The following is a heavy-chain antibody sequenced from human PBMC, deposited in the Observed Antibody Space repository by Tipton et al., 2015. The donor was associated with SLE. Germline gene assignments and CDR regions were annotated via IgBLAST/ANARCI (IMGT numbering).Heavy chain of an antibody. V-gene: IGHV4-34*01. CDR3: ARSVTLRWPLDY. CDR1: GGSFSGYY. D-gene: IGHD4-23*01. Sequence: TLSLTCAVYGGSFSGYYWSWIRQPPGKGLEWIGEINHSGSTNYNPSLKSRVTMSVDTSKNQFSLKLSSVTAAGTAVYYCARSVTLRWPLDYWGQGTLVTVSS. J-gene: IGHJ4*02. CDR2: INHSGST.